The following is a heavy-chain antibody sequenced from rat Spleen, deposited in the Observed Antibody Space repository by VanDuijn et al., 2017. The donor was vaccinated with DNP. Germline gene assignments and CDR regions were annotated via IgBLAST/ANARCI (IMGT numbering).Heavy chain of an antibody. CDR3: TRDMTY. D-gene: IGHD1-7*01. CDR2: VWNSGGT. CDR1: GFSLSDYN. V-gene: IGHV2-41*01. J-gene: IGHJ2*01. Sequence: QVQLKESGPGLVQPSQTLSLTCTVAGFSLSDYNVHWVRQPPGKGLEWMGVVWNSGGTRYDSTLKSRLTITKDTSKSQVFLKMNSLQTEDTAIYFCTRDMTYWGQGVMVTVSS.